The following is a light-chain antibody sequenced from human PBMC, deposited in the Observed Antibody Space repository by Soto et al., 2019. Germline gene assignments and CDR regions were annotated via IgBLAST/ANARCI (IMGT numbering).Light chain of an antibody. CDR1: SSDVGGYSY. CDR2: EVS. CDR3: SSYTSYSIPVV. J-gene: IGLJ2*01. Sequence: QSALTQPASVSGSPGQSITISCTGTSSDVGGYSYVSWYQQHPGKAPKLMIYEVSNRPSGVSNRFSGSKSGNTASLTISGLQAEDEADYYCSSYTSYSIPVVFGGGTKLTVL. V-gene: IGLV2-14*01.